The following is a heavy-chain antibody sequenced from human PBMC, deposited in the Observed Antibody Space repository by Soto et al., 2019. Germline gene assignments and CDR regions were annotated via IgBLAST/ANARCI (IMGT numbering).Heavy chain of an antibody. Sequence: LVKVSCKASGYSFSSHAITWVRQAPGQGLEWMGGIIPVFGTPSYAQKFQGRVTISADKSTNTSYLELRSLRSEDTAVYYCARGGALSTSWYWGDGLDSWGQGTQVTVSS. CDR3: ARGGALSTSWYWGDGLDS. D-gene: IGHD6-13*01. CDR2: IIPVFGTP. CDR1: GYSFSSHA. J-gene: IGHJ4*02. V-gene: IGHV1-69*06.